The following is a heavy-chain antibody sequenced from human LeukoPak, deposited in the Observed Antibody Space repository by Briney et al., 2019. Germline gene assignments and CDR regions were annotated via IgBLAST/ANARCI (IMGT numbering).Heavy chain of an antibody. Sequence: SETLSLTCTVSGGSISSYYWSWIRQPPGKGLEWIGYIYYSGSTNYNPSLKSRVTISVDTSKNQFSLKLSSVTAADTAVYYCATGPAYSSSSGAFDIWGQGTMVTVSS. J-gene: IGHJ3*02. V-gene: IGHV4-59*08. CDR2: IYYSGST. CDR3: ATGPAYSSSSGAFDI. D-gene: IGHD6-6*01. CDR1: GGSISSYY.